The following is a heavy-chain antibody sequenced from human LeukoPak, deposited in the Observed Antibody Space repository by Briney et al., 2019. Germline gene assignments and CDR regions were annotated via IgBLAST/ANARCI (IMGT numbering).Heavy chain of an antibody. J-gene: IGHJ3*02. CDR1: GFTFRNYG. CDR2: ISGSGGST. V-gene: IGHV3-23*01. Sequence: GGSLRLSCAASGFTFRNYGMSWVRQAPGKGLEWVSAISGSGGSTYYADSVKGRFTISRDNSKNTLYLQMNSLRAEDTAVYYCARWGVGWLQFSDAFDIWGQGTMVTVSS. CDR3: ARWGVGWLQFSDAFDI. D-gene: IGHD5-24*01.